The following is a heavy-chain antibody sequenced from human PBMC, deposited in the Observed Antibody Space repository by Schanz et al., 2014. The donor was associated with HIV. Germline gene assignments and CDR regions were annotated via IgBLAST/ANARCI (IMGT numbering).Heavy chain of an antibody. CDR3: AKDKSRHTYSSSSIFDP. D-gene: IGHD6-13*01. V-gene: IGHV3-23*04. Sequence: EVQLVESGGGLVKPGRSLRLSCAASGFTFSSYAMSWVRQAPGKGLEWASAISATGGSTYYADSVKGRFTISRDNSKNTLYLQMNSLRPEDTAVYYCAKDKSRHTYSSSSIFDPWGQGTLVTVSS. CDR2: ISATGGST. CDR1: GFTFSSYA. J-gene: IGHJ5*02.